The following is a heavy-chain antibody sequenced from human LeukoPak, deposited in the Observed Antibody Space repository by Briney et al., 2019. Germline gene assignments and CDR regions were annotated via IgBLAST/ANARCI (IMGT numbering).Heavy chain of an antibody. CDR3: ARDYDYGDYYFDY. CDR2: INSDGSST. V-gene: IGHV3-74*01. D-gene: IGHD4-17*01. Sequence: PGGSLRLFCAASGFTFSSYWMHWVRQAPGKGLVWVSRINSDGSSTSYADSVKGRFTISRDNAKNTLYLQMNSLRAEDTAVYYCARDYDYGDYYFDYWGQGTLVTVSS. CDR1: GFTFSSYW. J-gene: IGHJ4*02.